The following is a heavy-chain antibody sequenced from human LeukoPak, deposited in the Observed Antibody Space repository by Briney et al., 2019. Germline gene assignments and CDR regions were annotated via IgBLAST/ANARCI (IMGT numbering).Heavy chain of an antibody. J-gene: IGHJ4*02. V-gene: IGHV4-59*01. D-gene: IGHD3-16*02. CDR1: GGSISSYY. CDR2: IYYSGST. CDR3: AREAAPVWGSYRRYYFDY. Sequence: SETLSLTCTVSGGSISSYYWSWIRQPPGKGLEWIGYIYYSGSTNYNPSLKSRVTISVDTSKNQFSLKLSSVTAADTAVYYCAREAAPVWGSYRRYYFDYWGQGTLVTVSP.